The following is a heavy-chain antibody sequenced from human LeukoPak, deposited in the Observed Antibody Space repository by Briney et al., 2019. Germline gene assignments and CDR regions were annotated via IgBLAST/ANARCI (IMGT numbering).Heavy chain of an antibody. J-gene: IGHJ6*03. CDR3: ARAATYYYYYYMDV. CDR1: GGTFSSYA. Sequence: SVKVSCKASGGTFSSYAISWVRQAPGQGLEWMGGIIPIFGTANYAQKFQGRVTMTTDTSTSTAYMELRSLRSDDTAVYYCARAATYYYYYYMDVWGKGTTVTVSS. D-gene: IGHD2-15*01. CDR2: IIPIFGTA. V-gene: IGHV1-69*05.